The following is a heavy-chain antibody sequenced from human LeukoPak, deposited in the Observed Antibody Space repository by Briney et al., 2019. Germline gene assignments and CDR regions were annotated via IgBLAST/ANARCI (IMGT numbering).Heavy chain of an antibody. CDR1: GFTLSSYA. J-gene: IGHJ4*02. V-gene: IGHV3-23*01. D-gene: IGHD4-11*01. CDR3: AKARFTVTNYFDY. Sequence: GGSLRLSCAASGFTLSSYAMSWVRQAPGKGLEWVSSISGGGGGTYYADSVKGRFTISRDNSKNTLYLQMNSLRAEDTAVYYCAKARFTVTNYFDYWGQGTLVTVSS. CDR2: ISGGGGGT.